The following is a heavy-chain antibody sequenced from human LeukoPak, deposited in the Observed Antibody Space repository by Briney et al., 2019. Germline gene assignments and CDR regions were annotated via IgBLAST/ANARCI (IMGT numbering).Heavy chain of an antibody. CDR1: GGSISSGGYY. D-gene: IGHD3-22*01. V-gene: IGHV4-31*03. J-gene: IGHJ3*02. CDR2: IYYSGST. CDR3: ARGSLTYYDSSGYYYRAFDI. Sequence: SETLSLTCTVSGGSISSGGYYWSWIRQHPGKRLEWIGYIYYSGSTYYNPSLKSRVTISVDTSKNQFSLKLSSVTAADTAVYYCARGSLTYYDSSGYYYRAFDIWGQGTMVTVSS.